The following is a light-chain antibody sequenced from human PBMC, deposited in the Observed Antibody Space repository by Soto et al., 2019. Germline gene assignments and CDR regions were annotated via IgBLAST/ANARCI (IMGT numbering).Light chain of an antibody. V-gene: IGLV2-14*01. CDR2: EVT. J-gene: IGLJ1*01. Sequence: QSVLTQPASVSGSPGQSITISCTGSSSDIGGYNSVSWYQQHPRKAPKLMIYEVTNRPSGISNRFSGSKSGNTDSLTISGLQAEDEAEYYCSSYTRGNTYVFGSGTKVTVL. CDR3: SSYTRGNTYV. CDR1: SSDIGGYNS.